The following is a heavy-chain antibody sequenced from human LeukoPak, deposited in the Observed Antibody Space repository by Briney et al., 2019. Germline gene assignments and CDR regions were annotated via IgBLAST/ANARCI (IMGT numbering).Heavy chain of an antibody. CDR3: VKARMPHCGTDCLES. CDR2: ISGSGGST. J-gene: IGHJ4*02. Sequence: GGSLRLSCAASGFTLSSYAMSWVRQAPGKGLEWVSGISGSGGSTYHADSVKGRFTISRDNSKNTLYLQMNSLRAEDTAVYYCVKARMPHCGTDCLESWGQGTLVTVSS. V-gene: IGHV3-23*01. CDR1: GFTLSSYA. D-gene: IGHD2-21*02.